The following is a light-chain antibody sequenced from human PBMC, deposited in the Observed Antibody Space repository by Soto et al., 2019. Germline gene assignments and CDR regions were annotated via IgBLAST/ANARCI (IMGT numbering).Light chain of an antibody. V-gene: IGKV3-20*01. J-gene: IGKJ4*01. Sequence: EIMMTQSPATLSVSPGERATLPRRASQSVSNSSLAWYQQKPGQAPSLLIYAASSRATGIPDRFSGSGSGTDFTLTVNRLEPEDFAVYYCQHYGRSLTFGGGTKVDIK. CDR1: QSVSNSS. CDR2: AAS. CDR3: QHYGRSLT.